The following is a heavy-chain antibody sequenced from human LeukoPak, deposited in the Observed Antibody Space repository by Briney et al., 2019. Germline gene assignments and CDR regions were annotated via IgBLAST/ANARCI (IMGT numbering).Heavy chain of an antibody. CDR3: ARYIVVDPGYFDY. Sequence: ASVKVSCKASGYTFTDYYVHWVRQAPGQGLEWMGRINPNSGGTNYAQKLQGRVTMTTDTSTSTAYMELRSLRSDDTAVYYCARYIVVDPGYFDYWGQGTLVTVSS. D-gene: IGHD2-21*01. V-gene: IGHV1-2*06. CDR2: INPNSGGT. J-gene: IGHJ4*02. CDR1: GYTFTDYY.